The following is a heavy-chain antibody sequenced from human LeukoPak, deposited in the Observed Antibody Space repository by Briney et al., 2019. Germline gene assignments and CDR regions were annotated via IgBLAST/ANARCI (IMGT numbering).Heavy chain of an antibody. V-gene: IGHV1-18*01. Sequence: ASVKVSCKASVYTFTRYGISWVRQAPGQGLEWMGWISAYNGNTNYAQKLQGRVTMTTDTSTSTAYMELRSLRSDDTAVYYCARGSSYGSNYYYGMDVWGQGTTVTVSS. CDR2: ISAYNGNT. D-gene: IGHD5-18*01. J-gene: IGHJ6*02. CDR3: ARGSSYGSNYYYGMDV. CDR1: VYTFTRYG.